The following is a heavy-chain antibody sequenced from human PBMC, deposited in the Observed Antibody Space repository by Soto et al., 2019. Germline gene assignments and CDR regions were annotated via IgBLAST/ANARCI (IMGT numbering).Heavy chain of an antibody. Sequence: PGGSLRLSXAASGFTFSSYGMHWVRQAPGKGLEWVAVIWYDGSNKYYADSVKGRLTISRDNSKNTLYLQMNSLRAEDTAVYYCARDRKDSSGYYNYYYYYGMDVWGQGTTVTVSS. CDR2: IWYDGSNK. CDR1: GFTFSSYG. CDR3: ARDRKDSSGYYNYYYYYGMDV. D-gene: IGHD3-22*01. J-gene: IGHJ6*02. V-gene: IGHV3-33*01.